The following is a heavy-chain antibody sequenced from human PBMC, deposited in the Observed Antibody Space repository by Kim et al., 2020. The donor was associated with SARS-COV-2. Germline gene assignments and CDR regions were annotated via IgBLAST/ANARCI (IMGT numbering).Heavy chain of an antibody. CDR2: ISGSGGST. J-gene: IGHJ4*02. Sequence: GGSLRLSCAASGFTFSNYAMSWVRQAPGKGLEWVSVISGSGGSTYYADSVKGRFTISRDSSKNTLYLQMNSLRAEDTAVYYCAKDFVVRGGSGNYLAFRPFDYWGQGTLVTVSS. CDR3: AKDFVVRGGSGNYLAFRPFDY. CDR1: GFTFSNYA. V-gene: IGHV3-23*01. D-gene: IGHD3-10*01.